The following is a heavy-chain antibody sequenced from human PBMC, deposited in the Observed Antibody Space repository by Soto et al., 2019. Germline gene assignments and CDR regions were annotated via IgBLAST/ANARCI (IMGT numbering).Heavy chain of an antibody. D-gene: IGHD6-13*01. Sequence: EVQLVESGGGLVQPGGSLRLSCAASGFTVSSYWMTWVRQAPGKGLEWVANIKQDGSEKYYVDSVKGRFTISRDNAKNSLYLQMNSLRADDTAVYYCATHPYSSGWYCWGQGTLVTVSS. CDR1: GFTVSSYW. CDR2: IKQDGSEK. CDR3: ATHPYSSGWYC. J-gene: IGHJ4*02. V-gene: IGHV3-7*02.